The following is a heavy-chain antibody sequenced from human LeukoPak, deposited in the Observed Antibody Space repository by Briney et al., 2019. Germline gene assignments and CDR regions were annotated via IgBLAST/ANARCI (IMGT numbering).Heavy chain of an antibody. V-gene: IGHV1-69*13. CDR1: GGTLSSYA. D-gene: IGHD2-2*01. CDR2: IIPIFGTA. CDR3: ARGRCSSTSCPGDNWFDP. Sequence: EASVKVSCKASGGTLSSYAISWVRQAPGQGLEWMGGIIPIFGTANYAQKFQGRVTITADESTSTAYMELSSLRSEGTAVYYCARGRCSSTSCPGDNWFDPWGQGTLVTVPS. J-gene: IGHJ5*02.